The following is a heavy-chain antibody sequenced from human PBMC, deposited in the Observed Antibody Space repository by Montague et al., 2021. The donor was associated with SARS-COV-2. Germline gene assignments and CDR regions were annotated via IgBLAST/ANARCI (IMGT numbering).Heavy chain of an antibody. D-gene: IGHD5-12*01. CDR1: GGSISSSNW. CDR2: IYHSGSI. CDR3: AGRYRWAMEV. Sequence: SETLSLTCAVSGGSISSSNWWSWVRQPPGKGLEWIGEIYHSGSIXYNPSLKSRLTIPVDTSKNQFSLKPSSVTAADTAVYYCAGRYRWAMEVWGQGTTVTVSS. J-gene: IGHJ6*02. V-gene: IGHV4-4*02.